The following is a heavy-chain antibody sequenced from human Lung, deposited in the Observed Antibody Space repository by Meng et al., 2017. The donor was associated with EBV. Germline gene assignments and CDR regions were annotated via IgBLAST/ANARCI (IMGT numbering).Heavy chain of an antibody. V-gene: IGHV4-34*01. D-gene: IGHD6-19*01. Sequence: VQLQEWGPRLVKPTGTLSLTCAVYSGSFSGYFWSWIRQPPGKGLEWIGEISHSGSTNYNPSLKSRVTISVDKSKNQFSLKLTSVTVADTAVYYCARGQWLDNSWGQGTLVTVSS. CDR3: ARGQWLDNS. CDR1: SGSFSGYF. J-gene: IGHJ4*02. CDR2: ISHSGST.